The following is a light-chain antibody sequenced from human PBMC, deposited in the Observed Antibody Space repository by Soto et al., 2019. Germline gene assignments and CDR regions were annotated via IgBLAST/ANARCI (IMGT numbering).Light chain of an antibody. CDR3: SSYTSSSTLHV. CDR1: SSDVGGYKY. J-gene: IGLJ1*01. Sequence: QSALTQPASVSGSPGQSITISCTGTSSDVGGYKYVSWYQQHAGKAHKLIIYEVSNRPSGVSTRFSGSKSGNPAALTISGLHTEDEADYYCSSYTSSSTLHVFGTGTKVTVL. V-gene: IGLV2-14*01. CDR2: EVS.